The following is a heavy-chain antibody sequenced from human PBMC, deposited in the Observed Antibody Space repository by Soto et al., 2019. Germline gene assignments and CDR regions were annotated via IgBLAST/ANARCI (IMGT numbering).Heavy chain of an antibody. CDR2: INPNSGGT. CDR1: GYTFTGYY. J-gene: IGHJ6*02. V-gene: IGHV1-2*04. Sequence: ASVKVSCKASGYTFTGYYMHWVRQAPGQGLEWMGWINPNSGGTNYAQKFQGWVTMTRDTSISTAYMELSRLRSDDTAVYYCARGPAYCSSTSCFAGYYYSGMDVWGQGTTVTVSS. CDR3: ARGPAYCSSTSCFAGYYYSGMDV. D-gene: IGHD2-2*01.